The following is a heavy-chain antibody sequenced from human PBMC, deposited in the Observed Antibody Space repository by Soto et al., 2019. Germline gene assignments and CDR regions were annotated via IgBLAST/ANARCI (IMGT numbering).Heavy chain of an antibody. CDR2: ISSSSSYI. J-gene: IGHJ4*02. V-gene: IGHV3-21*01. CDR3: ARAPYGSGSSDY. CDR1: GFTFSSYS. Sequence: VGSLRLSCAASGFTFSSYSMNWVRQAPGKGLEWVSSISSSSSYIYYADSVKGRFTISRDNAKNSLYLQMNSLRAEDTAVYYCARAPYGSGSSDYWGQGTLVTVSS. D-gene: IGHD3-10*01.